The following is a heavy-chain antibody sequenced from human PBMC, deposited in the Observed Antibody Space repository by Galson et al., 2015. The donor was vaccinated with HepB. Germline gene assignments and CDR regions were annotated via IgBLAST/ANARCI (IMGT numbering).Heavy chain of an antibody. CDR2: ISSSSSYI. Sequence: SLRLSCAASGSTFSSYSMNWVRQAPGKGLEWVSSISSSSSYIYYADSVKGRFTISRDNAKNSLYLQMNSLRAEDTAVYYCAREYGSGSLYYYYYGMDVWGQGTTVTVSS. D-gene: IGHD3-10*01. V-gene: IGHV3-21*01. CDR1: GSTFSSYS. J-gene: IGHJ6*02. CDR3: AREYGSGSLYYYYYGMDV.